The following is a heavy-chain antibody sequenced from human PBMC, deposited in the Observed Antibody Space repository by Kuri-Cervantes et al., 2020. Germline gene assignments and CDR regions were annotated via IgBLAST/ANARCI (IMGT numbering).Heavy chain of an antibody. V-gene: IGHV3-53*01. Sequence: GESLKISCAASGFTFSSYWLSWVRQAPGKGLEWVSVIYSGGSTYYADSVKGRFTISRDNSKNTLYLQMNSLRAEDTAVYYCARAPTYYYDSSGSQENAFDIWGQGTMVTVSS. CDR2: IYSGGST. CDR3: ARAPTYYYDSSGSQENAFDI. D-gene: IGHD3-22*01. J-gene: IGHJ3*02. CDR1: GFTFSSYW.